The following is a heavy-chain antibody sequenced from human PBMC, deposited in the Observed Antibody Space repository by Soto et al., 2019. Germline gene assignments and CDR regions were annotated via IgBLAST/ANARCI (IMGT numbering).Heavy chain of an antibody. J-gene: IGHJ4*02. D-gene: IGHD2-15*01. CDR2: IIPIFGTA. Sequence: SLQVSCTSSGGTFSSYAISWVRQAPGQGLEWMGGIIPIFGTANYAQKFQGRVTITADESTSTAYMELSSLRSEDTAVYYGARAGYSGSHFDEWGKGTLVTVSS. CDR3: ARAGYSGSHFDE. CDR1: GGTFSSYA. V-gene: IGHV1-69*01.